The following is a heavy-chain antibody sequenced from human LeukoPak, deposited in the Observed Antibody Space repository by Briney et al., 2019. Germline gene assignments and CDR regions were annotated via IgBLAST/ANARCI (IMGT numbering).Heavy chain of an antibody. CDR3: ARGGIVVVVAAEFDP. J-gene: IGHJ5*02. CDR1: GFTFSSYA. D-gene: IGHD2-15*01. CDR2: ISYDGSNK. V-gene: IGHV3-30-3*01. Sequence: GGSLRLSCAASGFTFSSYAMHWVRQAPGKGLEWVAVISYDGSNKYYADSVKGRFTISRDNSKNTLYLQMNSLRAEDTAVYYCARGGIVVVVAAEFDPWGQGTLVTVSS.